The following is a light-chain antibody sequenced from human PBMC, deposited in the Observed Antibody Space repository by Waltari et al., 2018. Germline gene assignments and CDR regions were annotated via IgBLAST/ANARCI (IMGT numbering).Light chain of an antibody. Sequence: DIQMTQSPSSLSASVGDRVTITCRASQSISSYLSWYQQKPGRAPKLLIYAASSLESGVPSRFSGSGSGRDFTLIISSLQPEDFANYSCQQSYSQTRTFGQGTKVEI. CDR1: QSISSY. CDR2: AAS. J-gene: IGKJ1*01. CDR3: QQSYSQTRT. V-gene: IGKV1-39*01.